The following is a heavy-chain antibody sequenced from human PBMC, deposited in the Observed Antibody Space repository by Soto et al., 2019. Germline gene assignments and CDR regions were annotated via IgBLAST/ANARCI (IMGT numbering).Heavy chain of an antibody. D-gene: IGHD6-6*01. CDR1: GFAFSNYA. Sequence: QPGGSLRLSCAASGFAFSNYAMHWVRQAPGKGLEWVSSISTGIDTTYYADSVKGRFTISRDDSKNTLYLQMNSLRAEDSAVYYCAKDRSVAARNFDYWGQGTQVTVS. CDR3: AKDRSVAARNFDY. CDR2: ISTGIDTT. J-gene: IGHJ4*02. V-gene: IGHV3-23*01.